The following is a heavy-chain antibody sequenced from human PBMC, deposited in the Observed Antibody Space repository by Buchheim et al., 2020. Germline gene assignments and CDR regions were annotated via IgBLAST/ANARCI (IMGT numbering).Heavy chain of an antibody. Sequence: QVQLVESGGGVVQPGRSLRLSCAASGFTFSSYGMHWVRQAPGKGLEWVAVIWYDGGNKYYADSVKGRFTISRDNSKNTLYLQMNSLRAEDTAVYYCAREKYYYDSSGYQDYYYYYGMDVWGQGTT. V-gene: IGHV3-33*01. CDR3: AREKYYYDSSGYQDYYYYYGMDV. D-gene: IGHD3-22*01. J-gene: IGHJ6*02. CDR2: IWYDGGNK. CDR1: GFTFSSYG.